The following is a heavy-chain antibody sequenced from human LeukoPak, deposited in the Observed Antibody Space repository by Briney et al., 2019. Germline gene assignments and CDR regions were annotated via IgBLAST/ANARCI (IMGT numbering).Heavy chain of an antibody. CDR1: GGSISNSF. V-gene: IGHV4-59*01. Sequence: SETLSLTCNVSGGSISNSFWSWIRQPPGKGLEWIGYTYHTGSITYNPSLKSRVNISVDRSKNQFSLRLNSVTTADTALYYCARGGGSFDCWGHGTLVTVSP. D-gene: IGHD1-26*01. CDR3: ARGGGSFDC. J-gene: IGHJ4*01. CDR2: TYHTGSI.